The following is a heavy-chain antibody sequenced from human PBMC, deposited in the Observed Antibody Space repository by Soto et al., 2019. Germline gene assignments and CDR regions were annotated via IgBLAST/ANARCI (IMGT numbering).Heavy chain of an antibody. CDR3: AIERTHKRGDAFDI. Sequence: QMQLVQSGAEVKKPGSSVKVSCKASGGTFSSYAISWVRQAPGQGLEWMGGIIPIFGTANYAQKFQGRVTITADESTSTAYMELSSLRSEDTAVYYCAIERTHKRGDAFDIWGQGTMVTVSS. CDR1: GGTFSSYA. J-gene: IGHJ3*02. V-gene: IGHV1-69*01. CDR2: IIPIFGTA.